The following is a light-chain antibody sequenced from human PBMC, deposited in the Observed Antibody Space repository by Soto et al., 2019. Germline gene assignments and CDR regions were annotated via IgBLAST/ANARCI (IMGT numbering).Light chain of an antibody. Sequence: EIVMTQSPATLSVSPGERATLSCRASQTVNNNLAWYQQKPGQAPRLLIYGASARATGIPARFSGSGSGTAFTLTISSLQSEDFAVYYCQQSNNWPLTFGGGTKVEIK. V-gene: IGKV3-15*01. CDR3: QQSNNWPLT. J-gene: IGKJ4*01. CDR1: QTVNNN. CDR2: GAS.